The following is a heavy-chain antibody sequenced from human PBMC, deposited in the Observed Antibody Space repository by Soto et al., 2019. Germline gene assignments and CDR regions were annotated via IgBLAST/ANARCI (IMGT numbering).Heavy chain of an antibody. CDR1: GGTFSSYT. CDR3: ARAPDEYYGDSGD. V-gene: IGHV1-69*02. J-gene: IGHJ4*02. CDR2: IIPILGIA. Sequence: QVQLVQSGAEVKKPGSSVKVSCKASGGTFSSYTISWVRQAPGQGLEWMGRIIPILGIANYAQKFQGRVTITADKSTSTAYMELSSLRSEDTAVYYCARAPDEYYGDSGDWGQGTLVTVSS. D-gene: IGHD4-17*01.